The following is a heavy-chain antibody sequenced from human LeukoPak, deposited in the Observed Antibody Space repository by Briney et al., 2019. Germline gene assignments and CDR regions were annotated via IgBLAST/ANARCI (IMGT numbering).Heavy chain of an antibody. J-gene: IGHJ4*02. CDR3: ARVPGGRDGNNFVDY. CDR1: GYSFTSYW. V-gene: IGHV5-51*01. D-gene: IGHD5-24*01. CDR2: IYPDDSDT. Sequence: GESLKISCKGSGYSFTSYWIGRARQMSGKGLEWMGIIYPDDSDTRYSPSFQGQVTISADKSISTAYLQWSSLKASDTAMYYCARVPGGRDGNNFVDYWGQGTLVTVSS.